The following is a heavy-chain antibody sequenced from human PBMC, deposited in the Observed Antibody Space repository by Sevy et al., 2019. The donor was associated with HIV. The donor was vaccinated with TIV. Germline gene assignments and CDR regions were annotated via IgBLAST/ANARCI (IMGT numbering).Heavy chain of an antibody. CDR3: AKSMGGFDAFDI. Sequence: GGSLRLSCAASGFTFSSYDMSWVRQAPGEGLKSVSVISGSGVSTYYADSVKGRFTISRDNSKNTLYLQLNSLRAEDTAVYYCAKSMGGFDAFDIWGQGTMVTVSS. D-gene: IGHD6-25*01. V-gene: IGHV3-23*01. CDR2: ISGSGVST. CDR1: GFTFSSYD. J-gene: IGHJ3*02.